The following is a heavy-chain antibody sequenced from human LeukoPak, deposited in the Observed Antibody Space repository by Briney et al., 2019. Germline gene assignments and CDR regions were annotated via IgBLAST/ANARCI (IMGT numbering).Heavy chain of an antibody. CDR1: GFTFSRFW. V-gene: IGHV3-11*06. J-gene: IGHJ4*02. CDR2: ISSSSSYT. D-gene: IGHD4-23*01. Sequence: GGSLRLSCVASGFTFSRFWMSWIRQAPGKGLEWVSYISSSSSYTNYADSVKGRFTISRDNAKNSLYLQMNSLRAEDTAVYCCARGTDDYGGIRPLDYWGQGTLVTVSS. CDR3: ARGTDDYGGIRPLDY.